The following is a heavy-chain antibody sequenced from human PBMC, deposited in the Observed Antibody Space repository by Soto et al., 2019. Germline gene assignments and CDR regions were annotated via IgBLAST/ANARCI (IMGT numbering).Heavy chain of an antibody. Sequence: EIQLVESGGGPVKPGGSLRLSCAASGFTFSNAWMDWVRQVPGKGLAWAGRIKSKNEGGTIDYAAPVKGRYTSSRDDSKNSLFLKRNSLQIEDTAVYYCTATLTYYCSPRGQQFYYPGRDVWGKGNTVTVSP. D-gene: IGHD3-10*01. CDR3: TATLTYYCSPRGQQFYYPGRDV. CDR2: IKSKNEGGTI. CDR1: GFTFSNAW. V-gene: IGHV3-15*07. J-gene: IGHJ6*04.